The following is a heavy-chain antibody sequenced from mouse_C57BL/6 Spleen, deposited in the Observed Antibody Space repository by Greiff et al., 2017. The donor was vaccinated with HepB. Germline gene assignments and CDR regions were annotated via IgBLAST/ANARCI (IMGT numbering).Heavy chain of an antibody. CDR3: ARCYGNYLYAMDY. V-gene: IGHV1-64*01. J-gene: IGHJ4*01. Sequence: QVQLQQSGAELVKPGASVKLSCKASGYTFTSYWMHWVKQRPGQGLEWIGMIHPNSGSTNYNEKFKSKATLTVDKSSSTAYMQLSSLTSEDSAVYYCARCYGNYLYAMDYWGQGTSVTVSS. CDR2: IHPNSGST. D-gene: IGHD2-1*01. CDR1: GYTFTSYW.